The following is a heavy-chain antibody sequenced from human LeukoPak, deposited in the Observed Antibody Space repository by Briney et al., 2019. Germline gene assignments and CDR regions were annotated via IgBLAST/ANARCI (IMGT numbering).Heavy chain of an antibody. J-gene: IGHJ4*02. CDR2: ISAYNGNT. CDR1: GYTFTRYG. V-gene: IGHV1-18*01. CDR3: AREPNSGYDSFDY. Sequence: GASVKVSCRGFGYTFTRYGISWVRQAPGQGLEWMGWISAYNGNTNYAQKLQGRVTMTTDTSTSTAYMELRSLRSDDTAVYYCAREPNSGYDSFDYWGQGTLVTVSS. D-gene: IGHD5-12*01.